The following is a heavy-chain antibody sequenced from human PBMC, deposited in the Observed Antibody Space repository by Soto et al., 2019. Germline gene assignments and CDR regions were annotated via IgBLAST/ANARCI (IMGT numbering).Heavy chain of an antibody. CDR3: ARDLLFNGMDV. CDR2: IWYDGSNK. J-gene: IGHJ6*02. V-gene: IGHV3-33*01. D-gene: IGHD3-10*01. Sequence: QVQLVESGGGVVQPGRSLRLSCAASGFTFSSYGMHWVRQAPGKGLEWVAVIWYDGSNKYYADSVKGRFTISRDNSKNTLYLQMNSLRAEVTAVYYCARDLLFNGMDVWGQGTTVTVSS. CDR1: GFTFSSYG.